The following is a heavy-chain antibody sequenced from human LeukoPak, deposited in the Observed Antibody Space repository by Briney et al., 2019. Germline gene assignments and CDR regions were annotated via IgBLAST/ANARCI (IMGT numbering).Heavy chain of an antibody. CDR2: ISDSGDST. D-gene: IGHD6-19*01. J-gene: IGHJ3*02. CDR1: GFSFSSYG. V-gene: IGHV3-23*01. Sequence: GGSLRLSCAASGFSFSSYGMSWVRQAPGKGLEWVSGISDSGDSTYYADSVKGRFTISRDISKNTLFLQMNSLRAEDTAVHYCAKIQGWFNAAFHIGGQGTMVTVSS. CDR3: AKIQGWFNAAFHI.